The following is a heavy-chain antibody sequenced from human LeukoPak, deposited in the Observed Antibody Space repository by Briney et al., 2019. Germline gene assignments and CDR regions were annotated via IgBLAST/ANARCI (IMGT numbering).Heavy chain of an antibody. Sequence: GGSLRLSCAASGFTFSRYWMHWVRHAPGKGLVWVSRIKTDGTGTNYADSVKGRFTISRDNSKNTLYLQMNSLRAEDTAVYYCAKDRPRGYSYGAMDYWGQGTLVTVSS. V-gene: IGHV3-74*01. D-gene: IGHD5-18*01. CDR1: GFTFSRYW. J-gene: IGHJ4*02. CDR2: IKTDGTGT. CDR3: AKDRPRGYSYGAMDY.